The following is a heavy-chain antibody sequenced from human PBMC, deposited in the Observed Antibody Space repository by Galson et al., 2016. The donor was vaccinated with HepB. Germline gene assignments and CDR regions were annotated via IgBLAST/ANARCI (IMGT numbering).Heavy chain of an antibody. CDR2: ISWNRGSK. Sequence: SLRLSCAASGFTFDDYDMHWVRQAPGKGLEWVSDISWNRGSKGYADSVKGRFTISRDNAKNSLYLQMNSLRAEHPALYYRAKERGWYGIGVGFDYWGQGTLVTVSS. J-gene: IGHJ4*02. CDR3: AKERGWYGIGVGFDY. V-gene: IGHV3-9*01. CDR1: GFTFDDYD. D-gene: IGHD6-19*01.